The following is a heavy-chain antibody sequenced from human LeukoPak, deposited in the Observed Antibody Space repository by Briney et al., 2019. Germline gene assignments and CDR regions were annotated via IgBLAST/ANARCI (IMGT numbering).Heavy chain of an antibody. J-gene: IGHJ1*01. V-gene: IGHV1-18*01. D-gene: IGHD2-15*01. CDR1: GYTFTSYG. CDR3: ARGYCSGGSCYSVGNFQH. CDR2: ISAYNGNT. Sequence: ASVKVSCKASGYTFTSYGTSWVRQAPGQGLGWMGWISAYNGNTNHAQKLQGRVTMTTDTSTSTAYMELRSLRSDDTAVYYCARGYCSGGSCYSVGNFQHWGQGTLVTVSS.